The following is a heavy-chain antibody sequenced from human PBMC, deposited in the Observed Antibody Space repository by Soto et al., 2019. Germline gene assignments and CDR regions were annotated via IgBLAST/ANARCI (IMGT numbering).Heavy chain of an antibody. CDR1: GRRFTTYW. CDR3: ASPTMTSTSFYYAMDV. Sequence: PGESLKVSCRTSGRRFTTYWISWVRQMPGKGLEYMGKINPTDSETNYSPSFEGHVTFSVDRSTSTAYVRWNSLKASDTAMYYCASPTMTSTSFYYAMDVWGQGTTVTVSS. J-gene: IGHJ6*02. CDR2: INPTDSET. D-gene: IGHD4-17*01. V-gene: IGHV5-10-1*01.